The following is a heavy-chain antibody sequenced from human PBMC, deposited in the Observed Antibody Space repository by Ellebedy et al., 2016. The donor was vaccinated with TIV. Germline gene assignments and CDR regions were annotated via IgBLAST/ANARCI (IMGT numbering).Heavy chain of an antibody. CDR2: IYHSGTS. J-gene: IGHJ5*02. D-gene: IGHD3-3*01. V-gene: IGHV4-4*02. CDR3: ASSPVTKLFGVVRRYNWFDP. CDR1: GFTFSSYAM. Sequence: MPGGPLRLSCAASGFTFSSYAMSWVRQAPGKGLEWIGEIYHSGTSNYNPSLKSRVTISVDESKKQFSLELTSVTAADTAVYYCASSPVTKLFGVVRRYNWFDPWGQGTLVTVSS.